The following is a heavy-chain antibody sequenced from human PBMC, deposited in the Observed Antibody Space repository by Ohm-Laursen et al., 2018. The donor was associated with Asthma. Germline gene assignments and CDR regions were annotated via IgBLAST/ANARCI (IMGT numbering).Heavy chain of an antibody. CDR3: AKDPGMTTVTTYFDY. V-gene: IGHV3-9*01. Sequence: SLRLSCTASGFTFGDYAMHWVRQAPGKGLEWVSGISWNSGSIGYADSVKGRFTISRDNAKNSLYLQMNSLRAEDTALYYCAKDPGMTTVTTYFDYWGQGTLVTVSS. D-gene: IGHD4-11*01. J-gene: IGHJ4*02. CDR2: ISWNSGSI. CDR1: GFTFGDYA.